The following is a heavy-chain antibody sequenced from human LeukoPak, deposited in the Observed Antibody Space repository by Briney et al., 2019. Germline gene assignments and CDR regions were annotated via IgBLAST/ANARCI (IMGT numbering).Heavy chain of an antibody. V-gene: IGHV3-33*01. D-gene: IGHD3-3*01. CDR1: GFTFSSYG. Sequence: GGSLRLSCAASGFTFSSYGMHWIRQAPGKGLEWVAVIWYDGSNKYYADSVKGRFTISRDNSKNTLYLQMNSLRAEDTAVYYCARDSGSVRFLEWFFDYWGQGTLVTVSS. CDR3: ARDSGSVRFLEWFFDY. CDR2: IWYDGSNK. J-gene: IGHJ4*02.